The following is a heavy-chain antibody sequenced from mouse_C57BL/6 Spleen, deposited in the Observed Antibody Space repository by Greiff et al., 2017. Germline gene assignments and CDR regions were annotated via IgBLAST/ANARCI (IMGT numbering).Heavy chain of an antibody. D-gene: IGHD2-3*01. J-gene: IGHJ4*01. CDR2: IDPSDSET. V-gene: IGHV1-52*01. CDR1: GYTFTSYW. Sequence: VQLQQPGAELVRPGSSVKLSCKASGYTFTSYWMHWVKQRPIQGLEGIGNIDPSDSETHYNQKFKDKATLTVDKSSSTAYMQLSSLTSEDSAFYYCARSGDGYFYAMDYWGQGTSVTVSS. CDR3: ARSGDGYFYAMDY.